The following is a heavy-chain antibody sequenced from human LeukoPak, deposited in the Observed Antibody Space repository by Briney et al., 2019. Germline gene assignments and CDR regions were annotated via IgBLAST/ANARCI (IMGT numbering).Heavy chain of an antibody. D-gene: IGHD2-2*01. CDR2: IYTGGST. CDR3: ARVDSAYCSSTSCFDF. Sequence: SQTLSLTCTVSGGSISSGSYYWSWIRQPAGKGLEWIGRIYTGGSTNYNPSLKGRVTISVDTSKNQFSLKLSSVTAADTAVYYCARVDSAYCSSTSCFDFWGQGTMVTVSS. V-gene: IGHV4-61*02. J-gene: IGHJ4*02. CDR1: GGSISSGSYY.